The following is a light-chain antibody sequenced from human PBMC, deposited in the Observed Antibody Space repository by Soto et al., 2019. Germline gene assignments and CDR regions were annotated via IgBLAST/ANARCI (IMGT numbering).Light chain of an antibody. CDR1: QPIGIY. V-gene: IGKV1-39*01. CDR3: QQSYSTPFT. J-gene: IGKJ3*01. Sequence: DIQVTRSPSSLSASVGDRVTITCRASQPIGIYLNWYQQEPGKAPRLLIYAASTLQSGVPSKFRGSGSGTDFTLSIDSLQPEDFATYFCQQSYSTPFTFGPGTKVD. CDR2: AAS.